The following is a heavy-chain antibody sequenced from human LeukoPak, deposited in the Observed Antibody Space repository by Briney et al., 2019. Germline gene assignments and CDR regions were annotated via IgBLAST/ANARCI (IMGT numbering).Heavy chain of an antibody. CDR3: ARGQRVAAYFDY. J-gene: IGHJ4*02. Sequence: GGSLRLPCAASGFTFSSYEMNWVRQAPGKGLKGVSYISSSGSTIYYADSVKGRFTISRDNAKNSLYLQMNSLRAEDTAVYYCARGQRVAAYFDYWGQGTLVTVSS. CDR1: GFTFSSYE. CDR2: ISSSGSTI. D-gene: IGHD2-15*01. V-gene: IGHV3-48*03.